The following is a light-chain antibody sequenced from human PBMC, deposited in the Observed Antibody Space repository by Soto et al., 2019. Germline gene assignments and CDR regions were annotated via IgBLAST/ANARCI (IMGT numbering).Light chain of an antibody. CDR1: SSDVGGYTY. Sequence: QSALTQPASVSGSPGQSITISCTGTSSDVGGYTYVSWYQQHPGKAPKLMIYDVSDRPSGVSSRFSGSKSANTASLIISGLQAEDEADYYCSSYTSSNTVVFGGGTKLTVL. CDR3: SSYTSSNTVV. V-gene: IGLV2-14*01. CDR2: DVS. J-gene: IGLJ2*01.